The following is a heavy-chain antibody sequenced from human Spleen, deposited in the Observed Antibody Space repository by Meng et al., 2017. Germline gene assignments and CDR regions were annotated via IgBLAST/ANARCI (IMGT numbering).Heavy chain of an antibody. CDR3: AKDRGRDYADHHYGIDV. V-gene: IGHV3-66*02. CDR2: IYSGGST. J-gene: IGHJ6*02. CDR1: GFTFDDYG. Sequence: GGSLRLSCVASGFTFDDYGMSWVRQAPGKGLEWVSVIYSGGSTYYADSVKGRFTISRDNSKNALYLQMNSLRAADAAVYYCAKDRGRDYADHHYGIDVWGQGTTVTVSS. D-gene: IGHD3-16*01.